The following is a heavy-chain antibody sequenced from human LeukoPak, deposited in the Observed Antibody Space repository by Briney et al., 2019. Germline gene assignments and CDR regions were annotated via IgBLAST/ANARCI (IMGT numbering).Heavy chain of an antibody. CDR2: IYHSGST. J-gene: IGHJ3*02. V-gene: IGHV4-38-2*02. Sequence: SETLSLTCTVSGYSISSGYYGGWIRQPPGKGLEWIGSIYHSGSTSYNPSLKRRVTISVDTSKNQFSLKLSSVTAADTAVYYCARYYDSSGYFQQDAFDIWGQGTMVTVSS. D-gene: IGHD3-22*01. CDR3: ARYYDSSGYFQQDAFDI. CDR1: GYSISSGYY.